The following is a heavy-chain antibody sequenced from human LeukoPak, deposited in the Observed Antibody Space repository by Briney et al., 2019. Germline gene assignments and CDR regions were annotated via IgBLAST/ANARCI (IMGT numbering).Heavy chain of an antibody. Sequence: SETLSLTCTVSGGSISSSSYSWGWIRQPPGKGLEWIGSIYYSGSTYYNPSLKSRVTISVDTSKNQFSLKLSSVTAADTAVNYCARLEDYYDSSGLDYWGQGTLVTVSS. CDR3: ARLEDYYDSSGLDY. CDR1: GGSISSSSYS. CDR2: IYYSGST. D-gene: IGHD3-22*01. V-gene: IGHV4-39*01. J-gene: IGHJ4*02.